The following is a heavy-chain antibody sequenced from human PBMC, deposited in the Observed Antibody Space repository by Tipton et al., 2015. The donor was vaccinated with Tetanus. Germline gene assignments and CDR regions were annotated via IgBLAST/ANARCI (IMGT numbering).Heavy chain of an antibody. CDR3: ARLTACGKGAFDI. D-gene: IGHD2-21*02. Sequence: TLSLTCTVSGGSISSGGYYWAWVRQPPGKGPEWIGSIYYTGSTYYNPSLKSRVTISEDTSKNQFSLKLSSVIAADTAMYYCARLTACGKGAFDIWGQGTMVTVAS. J-gene: IGHJ3*02. CDR2: IYYTGST. V-gene: IGHV4-39*01. CDR1: GGSISSGGYY.